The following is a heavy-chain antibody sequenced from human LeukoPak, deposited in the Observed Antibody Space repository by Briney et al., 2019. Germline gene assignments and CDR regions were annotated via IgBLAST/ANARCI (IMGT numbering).Heavy chain of an antibody. V-gene: IGHV4-39*07. J-gene: IGHJ6*03. CDR1: GGSISSSSYY. D-gene: IGHD3-16*02. Sequence: SETLSLTCTVSGGSISSSSYYWGWIRQPPGKGLEWIGSIYYSGSTYYNPSLKSRVTISVDTSKNQFSLKLSSVTAADTAVYYCARGPPSVSTYYYYYMDVWGKGTTVTVSS. CDR2: IYYSGST. CDR3: ARGPPSVSTYYYYYMDV.